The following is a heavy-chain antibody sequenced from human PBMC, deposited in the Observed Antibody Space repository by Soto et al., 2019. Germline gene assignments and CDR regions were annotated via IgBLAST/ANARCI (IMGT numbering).Heavy chain of an antibody. CDR3: AREGLCGGDCLRDDYGMDV. D-gene: IGHD2-21*02. CDR2: IIPIFGTA. J-gene: IGHJ6*02. CDR1: GGTFSSYA. Sequence: VASVKVSCKASGGTFSSYAISWVRQAPGQGLEWMGGIIPIFGTANYAQKFQGRVTITADESTSTAYMELSSLRSEDTAVYYCAREGLCGGDCLRDDYGMDVWGQGTTVTVSS. V-gene: IGHV1-69*13.